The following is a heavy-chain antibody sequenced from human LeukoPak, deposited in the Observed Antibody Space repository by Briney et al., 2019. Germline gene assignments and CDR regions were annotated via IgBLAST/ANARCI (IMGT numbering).Heavy chain of an antibody. Sequence: PGGSLRLSCTASGFTFGDYAMSWVRQAPGKGLEWVGFIRSKAYGGTTEYAASVKGRFTISRDDSKSIAYLQMNSLKTEDTAVYYCTRDIEAAAGIWYMDVWGKGTTVTVSS. CDR3: TRDIEAAAGIWYMDV. D-gene: IGHD6-13*01. V-gene: IGHV3-49*04. CDR2: IRSKAYGGTT. J-gene: IGHJ6*03. CDR1: GFTFGDYA.